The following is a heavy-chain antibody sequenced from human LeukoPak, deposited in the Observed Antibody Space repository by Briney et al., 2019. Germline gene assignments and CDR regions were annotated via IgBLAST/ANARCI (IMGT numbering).Heavy chain of an antibody. V-gene: IGHV3-30*02. CDR3: AKDHCSSTSCYAGGYFDY. CDR1: GFTFSSYG. D-gene: IGHD2-2*01. Sequence: PGGSLRLSCAASGFTFSSYGMHWVRQAPGKGLEWVAFIRYDGSNKYYADSVKGRFTISRDNSKNTLYLQMNSLRAEDTAVYYCAKDHCSSTSCYAGGYFDYWGQGTLATVSS. CDR2: IRYDGSNK. J-gene: IGHJ4*02.